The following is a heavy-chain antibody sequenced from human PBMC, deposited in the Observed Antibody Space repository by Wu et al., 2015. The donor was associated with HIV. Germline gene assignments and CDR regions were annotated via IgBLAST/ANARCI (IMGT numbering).Heavy chain of an antibody. Sequence: QVQLVQSGAEVKKPGASVKVSCKASGYTFTDYHMHWVRQAPGQGLEWMGWINPNSGDTGYAQKFQDRVTMTRNTSITTAYMELNSLKSEDTAVYFCARGLPLGATDTFDIWGQGTMVTVSS. CDR3: ARGLPLGATDTFDI. CDR1: GYTFTDYH. D-gene: IGHD1-26*01. CDR2: INPNSGDT. V-gene: IGHV1-8*02. J-gene: IGHJ3*02.